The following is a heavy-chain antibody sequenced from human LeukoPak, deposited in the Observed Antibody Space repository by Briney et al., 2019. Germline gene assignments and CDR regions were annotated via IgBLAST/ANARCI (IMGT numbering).Heavy chain of an antibody. CDR2: MHPNSGNT. V-gene: IGHV1-8*01. CDR1: GYTFTSYE. D-gene: IGHD3/OR15-3a*01. J-gene: IGHJ6*01. Sequence: ASAKVSCKSSGYTFTSYESYWVRQATGQGLDWMGWMHPNSGNTVYAQKLQGKVTMHKHTSISKDYMELSTLRSEDTAVYSCAKGVFWTSRASMDLWGQGTTVTVSS. CDR3: AKGVFWTSRASMDL.